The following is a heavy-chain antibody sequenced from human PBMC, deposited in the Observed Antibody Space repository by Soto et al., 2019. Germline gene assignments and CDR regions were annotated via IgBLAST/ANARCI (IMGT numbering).Heavy chain of an antibody. D-gene: IGHD2-2*01. CDR1: GYTLSSYA. CDR3: ARGGSAIFDY. V-gene: IGHV1-3*01. J-gene: IGHJ4*02. Sequence: QVQLVQSGAEVKKPGASVKVSCKASGYTLSSYALHWVRQGPGQRLEWMGWIDAGSSNTKYSQKFQGRVTITRDTSATTAYMELSSLRYEDTAVYFCARGGSAIFDYCGQGTLV. CDR2: IDAGSSNT.